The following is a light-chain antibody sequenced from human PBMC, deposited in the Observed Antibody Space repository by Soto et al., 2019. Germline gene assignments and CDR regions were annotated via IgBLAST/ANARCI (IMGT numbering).Light chain of an antibody. CDR3: MQALQTPLT. J-gene: IGKJ4*01. CDR1: QSLLHSNGFNY. Sequence: DIVMTQSPLSLPVTPGEPASISCRSSQSLLHSNGFNYLDWYLQKPGQSPQLLIFLGSNRASGVTDKFSGSGSGTDFTLKISRVEAEDVGGYYCMQALQTPLTFGGGTKVEIK. V-gene: IGKV2-28*01. CDR2: LGS.